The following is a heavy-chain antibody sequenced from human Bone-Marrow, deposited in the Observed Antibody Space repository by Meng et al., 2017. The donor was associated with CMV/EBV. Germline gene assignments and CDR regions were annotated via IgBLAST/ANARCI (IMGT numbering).Heavy chain of an antibody. CDR3: STKGQWLADY. CDR2: IRYDGSNK. J-gene: IGHJ4*02. V-gene: IGHV3-30*02. CDR1: GYTFSSYG. D-gene: IGHD6-19*01. Sequence: SCKASGYTFSSYGMHWVRQAPGKGLEWVAFIRYDGSNKYYADSVKGRFTISRDNSKNTLYLQMNSLRAEDTAVYYCSTKGQWLADYWGQGPLVPVSS.